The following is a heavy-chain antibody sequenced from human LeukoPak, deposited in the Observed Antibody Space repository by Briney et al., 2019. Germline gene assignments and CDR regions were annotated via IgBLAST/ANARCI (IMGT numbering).Heavy chain of an antibody. V-gene: IGHV4-59*08. CDR1: GGSISSYY. D-gene: IGHD1-26*01. CDR3: ARQSRSGSFDP. CDR2: IYYSGST. J-gene: IGHJ5*02. Sequence: SETLSLTCTVSGGSISSYYWSWIRQPPGKGLGWIGYIYYSGSTNYNPSLKSRVTISVDTSKNQFSLKLSSVTAADTAVYYCARQSRSGSFDPWGQGTLVTVSS.